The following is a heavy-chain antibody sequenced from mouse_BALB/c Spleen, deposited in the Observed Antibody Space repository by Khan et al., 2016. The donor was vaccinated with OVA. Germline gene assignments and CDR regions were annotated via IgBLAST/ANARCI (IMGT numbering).Heavy chain of an antibody. CDR2: IWGGGGT. D-gene: IGHD2-14*01. J-gene: IGHJ4*01. CDR1: GFSLSRYN. Sequence: QVQLKESGPGLVAPSQSLSITCTVSGFSLSRYNIHWVRQPPGKGLEWVGMIWGGGGTDYNSNLKSSLSISKYKSKSQVFLKLNRLQAEYAARYYCARAYYRYDGYYAMDDWGQGTSVTVSS. V-gene: IGHV2-6-4*01. CDR3: ARAYYRYDGYYAMDD.